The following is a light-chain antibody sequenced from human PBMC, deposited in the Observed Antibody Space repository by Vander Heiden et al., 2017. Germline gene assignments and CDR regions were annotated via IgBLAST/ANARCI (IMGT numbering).Light chain of an antibody. Sequence: QSVLTQPPAVSVAPGQRVTIPCTGSSSNIGAGHDVHWYQQLPGTAPKLLIYGNSNRPSGVPDRFSGSKSGTSASLAITGLQAEDEADYYCQSYDSSLSGSVFGGGTKLTVL. CDR2: GNS. CDR3: QSYDSSLSGSV. J-gene: IGLJ3*02. V-gene: IGLV1-40*01. CDR1: SSNIGAGHD.